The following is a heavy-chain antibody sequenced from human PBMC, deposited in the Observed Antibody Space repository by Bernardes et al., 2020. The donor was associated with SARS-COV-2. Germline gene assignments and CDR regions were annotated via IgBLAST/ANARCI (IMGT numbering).Heavy chain of an antibody. Sequence: GSLRLSCAASGFTFSSYWMSWVRQAPGKGLEWVANIKQDGSEKYYVDSVKGRFTISRDNAKNSLYLQMNSLRAEDTAVYYCARDQRYFDWLPHLFDPWGQGTLVTVSS. J-gene: IGHJ5*02. CDR2: IKQDGSEK. CDR1: GFTFSSYW. D-gene: IGHD3-9*01. V-gene: IGHV3-7*01. CDR3: ARDQRYFDWLPHLFDP.